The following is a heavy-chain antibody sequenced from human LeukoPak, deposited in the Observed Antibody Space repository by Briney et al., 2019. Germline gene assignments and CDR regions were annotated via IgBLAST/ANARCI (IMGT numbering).Heavy chain of an antibody. Sequence: SETLSLTCTVSGYSISDYYWTWIRQPPGKGLEWIGEVYYSGSTHYNPSLKSRVTISIDTSKNQFSLRLRSMTAADTAVYYCARELDGNGGWFDPWGQGTLVTASS. CDR1: GYSISDYY. CDR2: VYYSGST. V-gene: IGHV4-59*12. D-gene: IGHD3-10*01. CDR3: ARELDGNGGWFDP. J-gene: IGHJ5*02.